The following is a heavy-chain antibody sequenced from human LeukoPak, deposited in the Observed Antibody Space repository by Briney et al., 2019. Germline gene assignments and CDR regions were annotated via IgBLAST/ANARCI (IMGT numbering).Heavy chain of an antibody. V-gene: IGHV3-23*01. Sequence: GGSLRLSCAASGFTFSSYGTSWVRQAPGKGLEWVSAISGSGGSTYYADSVKGRSTISRDNSKNTLYLQMNSLRAEDTAVYYCARETGGDYGDYGSDYWGQGTLVTVSS. CDR3: ARETGGDYGDYGSDY. J-gene: IGHJ4*02. CDR2: ISGSGGST. D-gene: IGHD4-17*01. CDR1: GFTFSSYG.